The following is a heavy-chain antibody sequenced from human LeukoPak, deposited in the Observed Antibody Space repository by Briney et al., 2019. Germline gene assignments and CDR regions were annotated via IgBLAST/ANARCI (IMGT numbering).Heavy chain of an antibody. CDR2: VIATDAST. CDR3: AKSSDSSGRYTHGLDV. Sequence: GSLRLSCAASGFTFTRYAMAWVRQAPGKGLEWVSSVIATDASTRYADSVRGRFTISRDNFRNTVYLQMNSLRAEDTAIYYCAKSSDSSGRYTHGLDVWGQGTTVTVSS. V-gene: IGHV3-23*01. CDR1: GFTFTRYA. J-gene: IGHJ6*02. D-gene: IGHD3-22*01.